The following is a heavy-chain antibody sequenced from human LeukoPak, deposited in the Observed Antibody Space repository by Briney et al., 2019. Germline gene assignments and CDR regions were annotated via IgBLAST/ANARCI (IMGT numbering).Heavy chain of an antibody. Sequence: GGSLRLSCAASGFTFSSYSMNWVRQAPGKGLEWVSSISSSSSYIYYADSVKGRFTISRDNSKNTLYLQMNSLRAEDTAVYYCAKGNYDSSGYLDYWGQGTLVTVSS. D-gene: IGHD3-22*01. V-gene: IGHV3-21*01. CDR2: ISSSSSYI. CDR1: GFTFSSYS. CDR3: AKGNYDSSGYLDY. J-gene: IGHJ4*02.